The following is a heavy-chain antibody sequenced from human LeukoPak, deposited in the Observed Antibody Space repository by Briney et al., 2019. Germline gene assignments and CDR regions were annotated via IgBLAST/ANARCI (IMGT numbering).Heavy chain of an antibody. CDR1: GYTFTSYG. CDR3: ARDLDHSGNYHTFDY. Sequence: GASVKVSCKASGYTFTSYGISWVRQAPGQGLEWMGWISAYNGNTNYAQKLQGRVTMTTDTSTSTAYMELRSLRSDDTAVYYCARDLDHSGNYHTFDYWGQGTLVTVSS. J-gene: IGHJ4*02. D-gene: IGHD1-26*01. CDR2: ISAYNGNT. V-gene: IGHV1-18*01.